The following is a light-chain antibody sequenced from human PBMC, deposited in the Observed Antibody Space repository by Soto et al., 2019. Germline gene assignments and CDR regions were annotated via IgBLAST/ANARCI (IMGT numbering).Light chain of an antibody. V-gene: IGKV1-5*03. Sequence: DIQMTQSPSTLSASVGDRVTITCRAIQSISSWLAWYQQKPGKAPKLLIYKASSLESGVPSSFSGSGSGTEFTLTISSLQPDDFATYYCQHYNSFWTVGQGTKVEI. CDR3: QHYNSFWT. CDR1: QSISSW. CDR2: KAS. J-gene: IGKJ1*01.